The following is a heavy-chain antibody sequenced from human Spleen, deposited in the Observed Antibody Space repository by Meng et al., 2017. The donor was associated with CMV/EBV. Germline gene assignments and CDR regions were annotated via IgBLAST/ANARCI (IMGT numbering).Heavy chain of an antibody. Sequence: QVQLQQSGPGLVKPSPTLLLTCAISGDSVASNSAAWNWIRQSPSRGLEWLGRTYYRSKWYNDYAVSVKSRITINPDTSKNQFSLQLNSVTPEDTAVYYCARVQRDFWSGYLAIWGQGTLVTVSS. V-gene: IGHV6-1*01. CDR2: TYYRSKWYN. CDR3: ARVQRDFWSGYLAI. CDR1: GDSVASNSAA. J-gene: IGHJ4*02. D-gene: IGHD3-3*01.